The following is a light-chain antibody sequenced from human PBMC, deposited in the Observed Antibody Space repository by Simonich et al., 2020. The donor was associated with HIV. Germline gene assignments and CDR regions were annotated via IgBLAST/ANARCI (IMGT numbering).Light chain of an antibody. CDR3: QQYYSTPLT. V-gene: IGKV4-1*01. J-gene: IGKJ4*01. CDR2: WAS. CDR1: RSVLYSSNNKNY. Sequence: DIVMTQSPDSLAVSLGERATINCKSSRSVLYSSNNKNYLAWYPQKPGQPPKLLIYWASTRESGVPDRFSASGSGTDFTLTISSLQAEDVAVYYCQQYYSTPLTFGGGTKVEIK.